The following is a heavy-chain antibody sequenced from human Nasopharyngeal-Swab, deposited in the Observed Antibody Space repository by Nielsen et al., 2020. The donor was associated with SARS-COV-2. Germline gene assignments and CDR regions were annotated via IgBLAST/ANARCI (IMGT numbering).Heavy chain of an antibody. D-gene: IGHD2-21*01. Sequence: ASVKVSCKASGYTFTSYGISWVRQAPGQGLEWMGWISAYNGNTNYAQKLQGRVTMTTDTSTSTAYMELRGLRSDDTAVYYCARVKAEGHRHMDYYGMDVWGQGTTVTVSS. J-gene: IGHJ6*02. CDR1: GYTFTSYG. V-gene: IGHV1-18*01. CDR3: ARVKAEGHRHMDYYGMDV. CDR2: ISAYNGNT.